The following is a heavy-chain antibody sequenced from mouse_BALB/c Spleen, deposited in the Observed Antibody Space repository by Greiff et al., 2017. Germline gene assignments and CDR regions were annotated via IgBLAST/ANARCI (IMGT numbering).Heavy chain of an antibody. CDR1: GDSITSGY. CDR3: ARYRGNAFAY. CDR2: ISYSGST. V-gene: IGHV3-8*02. Sequence: EVKVVESGPSLVKPSQTLSLTCSVTGDSITSGYWNWIRKFPGNKLEYMGYISYSGSTYYNPSLKSRISITRDTSKNQYYLQLNSVTTEDTATYYCARYRGNAFAYWGQGTLVTVSA. D-gene: IGHD2-1*01. J-gene: IGHJ3*01.